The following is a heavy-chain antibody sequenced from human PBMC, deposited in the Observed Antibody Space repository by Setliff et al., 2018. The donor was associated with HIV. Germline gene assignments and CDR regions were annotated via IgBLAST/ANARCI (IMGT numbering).Heavy chain of an antibody. V-gene: IGHV4-61*02. Sequence: SETLSLTCTVSGGSMSSGSYFWSWIRQPAGRGLEWIGRIYTSGSTDYNPSLKSRLTISVDTPKNQFSLKLSSVTAADTAVYYCARASYSYDSTGYLYWGQGTLVTVSS. CDR1: GGSMSSGSYF. CDR2: IYTSGST. D-gene: IGHD3-22*01. CDR3: ARASYSYDSTGYLY. J-gene: IGHJ4*02.